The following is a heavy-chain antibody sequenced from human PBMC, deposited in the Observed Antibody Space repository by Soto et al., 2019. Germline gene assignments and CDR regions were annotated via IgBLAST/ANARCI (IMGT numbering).Heavy chain of an antibody. Sequence: GGSLRRSCGASEFMFSNYAMNWVRQAPGKGLEWVSAISGSGGITYYADSVKGRFTISRDNSKNTLYLQMNSLRAEDTAVYYCAKAEKSSAVAGYFDSWGQGTLVTVSS. CDR2: ISGSGGIT. CDR1: EFMFSNYA. J-gene: IGHJ4*02. D-gene: IGHD6-19*01. CDR3: AKAEKSSAVAGYFDS. V-gene: IGHV3-23*01.